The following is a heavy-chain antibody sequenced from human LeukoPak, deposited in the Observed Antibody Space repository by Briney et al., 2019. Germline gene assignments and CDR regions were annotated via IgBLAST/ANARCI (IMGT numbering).Heavy chain of an antibody. CDR2: IYHGGST. CDR3: ARDSWPEVVRFDY. CDR1: GYSISSGYY. J-gene: IGHJ4*02. D-gene: IGHD1-14*01. V-gene: IGHV4-38-2*02. Sequence: SETLSLTCTVSGYSISSGYYWGWIRQPPGKGLEWVGSIYHGGSTYYNPSLKSRVTISVDTSKNQFSLKLSSVTAADTAVYFCARDSWPEVVRFDYWGQGTLVTVSS.